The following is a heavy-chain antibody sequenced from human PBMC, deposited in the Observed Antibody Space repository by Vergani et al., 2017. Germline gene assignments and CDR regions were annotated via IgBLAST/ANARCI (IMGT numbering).Heavy chain of an antibody. J-gene: IGHJ2*01. Sequence: QVQLVQSGAEVKKPGASVKVSCKASGYTFTSYGISWVRQAPGRGLEWLGWISAYNGNTNYAQKLQGRVTMTTDTSTNTAYMELRSLRSDDTAVYYCARDKGMYYYDSSGYLRLWYFDLWGRGTLVTVSS. CDR2: ISAYNGNT. CDR3: ARDKGMYYYDSSGYLRLWYFDL. CDR1: GYTFTSYG. V-gene: IGHV1-18*01. D-gene: IGHD3-22*01.